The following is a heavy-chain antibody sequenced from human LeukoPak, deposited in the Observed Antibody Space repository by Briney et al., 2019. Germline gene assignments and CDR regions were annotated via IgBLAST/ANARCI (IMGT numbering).Heavy chain of an antibody. CDR3: ARDPNSYYFDY. CDR1: GFTFSDYY. V-gene: IGHV3-7*01. J-gene: IGHJ4*02. Sequence: GGSLRLSCVASGFTFSDYYMTWVRQPPGKGLEWVANIKQDGSEKYYVDSVKGRFTISRDNAKNSLFLQMNSLRAEDTAVYYCARDPNSYYFDYWGQGTLVTVSS. CDR2: IKQDGSEK.